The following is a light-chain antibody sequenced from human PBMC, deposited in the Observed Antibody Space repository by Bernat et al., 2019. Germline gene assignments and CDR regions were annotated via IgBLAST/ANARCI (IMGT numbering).Light chain of an antibody. CDR2: EVT. V-gene: IGLV2-8*01. J-gene: IGLJ3*02. CDR1: SSDVGGYNF. CDR3: SSYAGSDNWV. Sequence: QSALTQPPSASGSPGQSVTFSCTGTSSDVGGYNFVSWHQQHPGKAPKLMVYEVTNRPSGVPDRFSGSKSGNTASLTVSGLQAEDEADYYCSSYAGSDNWVFGGGTKVTVL.